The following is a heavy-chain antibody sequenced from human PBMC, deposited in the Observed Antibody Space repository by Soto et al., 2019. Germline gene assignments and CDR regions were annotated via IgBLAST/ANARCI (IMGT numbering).Heavy chain of an antibody. CDR3: ARLWFAELFYFHY. Sequence: ETXSLTCTFSSVSISSANYYWGWIRQPPGKGLEWIATIYYTGSTYYNPSLKSRVTISVDTSKNHFSLKLTSVTAADTAVYYCARLWFAELFYFHYWGPGTLVTVSS. CDR1: SVSISSANYY. J-gene: IGHJ4*02. D-gene: IGHD3-10*01. CDR2: IYYTGST. V-gene: IGHV4-39*02.